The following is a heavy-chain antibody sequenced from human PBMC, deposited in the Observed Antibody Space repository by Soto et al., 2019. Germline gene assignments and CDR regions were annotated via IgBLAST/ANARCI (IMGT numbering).Heavy chain of an antibody. CDR1: GFSLTTSGVG. V-gene: IGHV2-5*04. Sequence: QITLQESGPPLVRPTQTLTLACTFSGFSLTTSGVGVGWIRQPPGKALEWLALIYWDDDTRYRPSLKSRLTITKDTSKNLVVLTMTNMDPVDTGTYYCVRFWSGFFVPRHRDAFDIWGQGTMVTVSS. CDR3: VRFWSGFFVPRHRDAFDI. CDR2: IYWDDDT. J-gene: IGHJ3*02. D-gene: IGHD3-3*01.